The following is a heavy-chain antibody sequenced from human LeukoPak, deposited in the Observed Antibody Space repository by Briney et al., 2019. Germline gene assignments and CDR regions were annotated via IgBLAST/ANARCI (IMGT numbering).Heavy chain of an antibody. CDR1: GFTFSSNG. D-gene: IGHD3-9*01. V-gene: IGHV3-48*04. CDR2: ISYSGRTK. CDR3: ARNYPDGGGGRYFDWLPVF. J-gene: IGHJ4*02. Sequence: AGSLSLSCAASGFTFSSNGLNWVRQAPGKGLEWVSYISYSGRTKYYAASVKGRFTISRANAKISLYVQMNSLRVGDTALYYCARNYPDGGGGRYFDWLPVFWGQGTLVTVSS.